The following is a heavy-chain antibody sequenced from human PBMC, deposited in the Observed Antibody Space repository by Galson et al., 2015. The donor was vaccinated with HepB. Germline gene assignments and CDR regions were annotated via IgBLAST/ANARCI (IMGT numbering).Heavy chain of an antibody. Sequence: SETLSLTCTVSGGSISSSIYYWGWIRQPPGKGLEWIGSIYYSGSTYYNPSLKSRVTISVDTSKSQFSLNLSSVTAADTAVYYCARDRGPKMSVQLLIDYWGQGTLVTVSS. J-gene: IGHJ4*02. CDR1: GGSISSSIYY. D-gene: IGHD5-18*01. V-gene: IGHV4-39*07. CDR3: ARDRGPKMSVQLLIDY. CDR2: IYYSGST.